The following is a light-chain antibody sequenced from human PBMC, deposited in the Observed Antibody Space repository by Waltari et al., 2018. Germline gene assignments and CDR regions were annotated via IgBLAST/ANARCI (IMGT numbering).Light chain of an antibody. V-gene: IGLV3-1*01. CDR1: KLRDQF. CDR3: QAWASTNWA. CDR2: LDS. Sequence: SHELTQPPSVSVSPGQTATITCSGDKLRDQFASWYQQRPGQSPVLVIYLDSKRPSGIPERFSGYNSGETATLTISGTQATDEADYYCQAWASTNWAFGGGTKLTVL. J-gene: IGLJ3*02.